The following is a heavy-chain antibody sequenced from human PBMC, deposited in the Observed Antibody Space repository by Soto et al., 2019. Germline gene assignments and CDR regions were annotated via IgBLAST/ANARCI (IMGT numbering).Heavy chain of an antibody. CDR1: GCSISSSSYY. CDR3: ARSHTMYYDFWSGYGGAGHWFDP. J-gene: IGHJ5*02. D-gene: IGHD3-3*01. CDR2: IYYSGST. V-gene: IGHV4-39*01. Sequence: TETLSLTCTVSGCSISSSSYYWGWIRQPPGKGLEWIGSIYYSGSTYYNPSLKSRVTISVDTSRNQFSLKLSSVTAADTAVYYCARSHTMYYDFWSGYGGAGHWFDPWGQGTLVTVSS.